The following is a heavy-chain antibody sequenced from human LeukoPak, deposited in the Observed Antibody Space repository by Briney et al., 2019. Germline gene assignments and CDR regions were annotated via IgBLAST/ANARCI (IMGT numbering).Heavy chain of an antibody. J-gene: IGHJ2*01. D-gene: IGHD3-22*01. Sequence: SETLSLTCTVSGGSISSSSYYWGWIRQPPGKGLEWIGSIYYSGSTSYNPSLKGRVTISVNTSKNQFSLKLSSVTAADTAVYYCARGITMIVVVIHDWYFDLWGRGTLVTVSS. CDR2: IYYSGST. CDR3: ARGITMIVVVIHDWYFDL. V-gene: IGHV4-39*01. CDR1: GGSISSSSYY.